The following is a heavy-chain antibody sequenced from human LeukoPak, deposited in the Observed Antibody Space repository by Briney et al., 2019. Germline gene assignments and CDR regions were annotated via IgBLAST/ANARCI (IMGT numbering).Heavy chain of an antibody. CDR2: LSYDGGNK. Sequence: GRSLRLSCAASGFTFSSYGMHWVRQAPGKGLEWVAVLSYDGGNKYSADSVKGRFTISRDNSKNTLYLQMNSLRAEDTAVYYCAKEGHYDFWSGYFYMDVWGKGTTVTVSS. CDR1: GFTFSSYG. D-gene: IGHD3-3*01. V-gene: IGHV3-30*18. CDR3: AKEGHYDFWSGYFYMDV. J-gene: IGHJ6*03.